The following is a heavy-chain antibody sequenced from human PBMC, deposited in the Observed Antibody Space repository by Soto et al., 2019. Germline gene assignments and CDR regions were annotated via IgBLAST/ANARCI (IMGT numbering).Heavy chain of an antibody. CDR3: AKGERALITYGPFDP. V-gene: IGHV3-23*01. Sequence: EVQLLESGGDLVQPGGSLRLSCAASGFTFSSYVMSWVRQAPGKGLEWVSTFSGIGDTYYADSVKGRFTVSRDDSKNTLFLNMNSLRAADTAIYYCAKGERALITYGPFDPWGQGTLVTVSS. J-gene: IGHJ5*02. CDR1: GFTFSSYV. CDR2: FSGIGDT. D-gene: IGHD4-17*01.